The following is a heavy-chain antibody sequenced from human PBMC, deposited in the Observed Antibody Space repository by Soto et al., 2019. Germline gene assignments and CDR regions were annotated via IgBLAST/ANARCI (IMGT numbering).Heavy chain of an antibody. CDR2: IWYDGSNK. J-gene: IGHJ4*02. Sequence: QVQLVESGGGVVQPGRSLRLSCAASGFTFSNYGMHWVRQAPGKGLEWVAVIWYDGSNKYHADSVKGRFTISRDNSKNTQYLQMNSMRAEDTAVYYCAREGSVGVISVVPLDYWGQGTLVTVSS. CDR3: AREGSVGVISVVPLDY. D-gene: IGHD3-10*01. V-gene: IGHV3-33*01. CDR1: GFTFSNYG.